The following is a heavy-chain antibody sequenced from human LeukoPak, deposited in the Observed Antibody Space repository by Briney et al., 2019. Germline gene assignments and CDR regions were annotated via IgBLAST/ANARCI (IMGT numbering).Heavy chain of an antibody. CDR3: ARRVARTGIYAFDI. CDR1: GGSISTYY. J-gene: IGHJ3*02. Sequence: SETLSLTCTVSGGSISTYYWSWIRQPPGKGLEWIGYVYYTGSTNYNPSLKSRVTMSVDTSKIQFSLKLSSVTAADTAVYYCARRVARTGIYAFDIWGQGTMVTVSS. D-gene: IGHD1-1*01. CDR2: VYYTGST. V-gene: IGHV4-59*01.